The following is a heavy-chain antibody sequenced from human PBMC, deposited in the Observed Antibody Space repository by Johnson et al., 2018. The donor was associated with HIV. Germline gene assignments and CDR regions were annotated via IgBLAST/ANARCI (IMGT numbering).Heavy chain of an antibody. CDR3: ARGPGGGEDALDI. D-gene: IGHD3-16*01. CDR1: GLIFSRSW. CDR2: IYKGGFV. Sequence: MLLVESGGGLVQPGGSLRLSCAASGLIFSRSWMHWVRQAPGKGLVWVSVIYKGGFVHYADSVKGRFTISRDNSKNTLYLQMNNLRVEDTAVYYCARGPGGGEDALDIWGQGTMVTVSS. J-gene: IGHJ3*02. V-gene: IGHV3-66*01.